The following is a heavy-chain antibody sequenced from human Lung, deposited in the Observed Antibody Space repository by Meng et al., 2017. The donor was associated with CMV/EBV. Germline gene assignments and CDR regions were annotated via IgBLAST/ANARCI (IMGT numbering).Heavy chain of an antibody. CDR1: GGSISSSSYY. CDR2: IYYSGST. CDR3: ASTEDYYDSSGYDY. D-gene: IGHD3-22*01. V-gene: IGHV4-39*01. Sequence: LSCTVSGGSISSSSYYWGWIRQPPGKGLEWIGSIYYSGSTYYNPSLKSRVTISVDTSKNQFSLKLSSVTAADTAVYYCASTEDYYDSSGYDYWGQGTLVTVSS. J-gene: IGHJ4*02.